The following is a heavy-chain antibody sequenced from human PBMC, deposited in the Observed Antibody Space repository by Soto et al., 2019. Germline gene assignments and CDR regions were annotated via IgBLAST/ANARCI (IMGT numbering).Heavy chain of an antibody. CDR1: GYTLTELS. CDR2: FDPEDGET. V-gene: IGHV1-24*01. D-gene: IGHD3-9*01. J-gene: IGHJ6*02. CDR3: ATRLRLNYDILTGSLPPYYYYGMDV. Sequence: VKVSCKVSGYTLTELSMHWVRQAPGKGLEWMGGFDPEDGETIYAQKFQGRVTMTEDTSTDTAYMELSSLRSEDTAVYYCATRLRLNYDILTGSLPPYYYYGMDVWGQGTTVTVSS.